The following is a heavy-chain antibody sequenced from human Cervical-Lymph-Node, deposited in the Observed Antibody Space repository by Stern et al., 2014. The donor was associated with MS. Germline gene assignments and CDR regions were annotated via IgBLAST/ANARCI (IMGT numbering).Heavy chain of an antibody. Sequence: QVQLVQSGAEVKKPGSSVKVSCKASRDTFRYSALSWVRLAPGQGLEWMGGIIPMLGTTSYAQKFQGRVTISADTSTNIAYLELTSLRSEDTAVYFCARDQGEYGSGSENSWFDPWGQGTLVTVSS. V-gene: IGHV1-69*06. CDR2: IIPMLGTT. CDR1: RDTFRYSA. D-gene: IGHD3-10*01. CDR3: ARDQGEYGSGSENSWFDP. J-gene: IGHJ5*02.